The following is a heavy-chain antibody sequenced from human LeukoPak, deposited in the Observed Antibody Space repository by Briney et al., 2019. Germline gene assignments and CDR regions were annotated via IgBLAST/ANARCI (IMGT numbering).Heavy chain of an antibody. Sequence: ETLSLTCAVYGGSFSGYYWSWIRQPPGKGLEWIGEINHSGSTNYNPSLKSRVTISVDTSKNQFSLKMRSVNAAGTAVYYCARATDCSGGSCYSALDYWGQGTLVTVSS. CDR2: INHSGST. J-gene: IGHJ4*02. CDR1: GGSFSGYY. V-gene: IGHV4-34*01. D-gene: IGHD2-15*01. CDR3: ARATDCSGGSCYSALDY.